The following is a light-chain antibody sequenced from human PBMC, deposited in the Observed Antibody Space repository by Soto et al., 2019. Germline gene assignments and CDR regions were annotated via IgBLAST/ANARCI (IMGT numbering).Light chain of an antibody. CDR1: QSVSSN. CDR2: GAS. CDR3: HQCNTWLLA. V-gene: IGKV3-15*01. J-gene: IGKJ4*01. Sequence: EIVMTQSPATLSVSPGERATLACRASQSVSSNLAWYQQKPGQPPRLLIYGASSRATGIPAKFSGSWSGTEFTLTLSILQSEDGAVYYCHQCNTWLLAFGGGTKVEIK.